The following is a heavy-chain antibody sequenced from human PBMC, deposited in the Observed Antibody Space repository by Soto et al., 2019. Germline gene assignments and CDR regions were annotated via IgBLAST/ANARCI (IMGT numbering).Heavy chain of an antibody. CDR1: GGTFSSYA. CDR3: ARSRIQLWSPTTPDYYYYGMDV. J-gene: IGHJ6*02. D-gene: IGHD5-18*01. Sequence: GASVKVSCKASGGTFSSYAISWVRQAPGQGLEWMGGIIPIFGTANYAQKFQGRVTITADKSTSTAYMELSSLRSEDTAVYYCARSRIQLWSPTTPDYYYYGMDVWGQGTTVT. CDR2: IIPIFGTA. V-gene: IGHV1-69*06.